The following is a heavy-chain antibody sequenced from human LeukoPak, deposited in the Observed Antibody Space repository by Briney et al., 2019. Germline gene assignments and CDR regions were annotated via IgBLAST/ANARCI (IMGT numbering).Heavy chain of an antibody. D-gene: IGHD3-22*01. CDR2: INPNSGGT. V-gene: IGHV1-2*06. Sequence: ASVKVSCKASGYTFTGYYMHWVRQAPGQGLEWMGRINPNSGGTNYAQKFQGRVTMTRETSISTAYMELSRLRSDDTAVYYCARSRLYSSGSKTPHYYYYMDVWGKGTTVTVSS. CDR1: GYTFTGYY. J-gene: IGHJ6*03. CDR3: ARSRLYSSGSKTPHYYYYMDV.